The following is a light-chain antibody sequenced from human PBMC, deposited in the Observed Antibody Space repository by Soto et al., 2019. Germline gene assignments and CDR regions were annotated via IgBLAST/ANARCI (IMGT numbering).Light chain of an antibody. Sequence: EIVLTQSPGTLSLSPGERATLSCRASQSVGDCCFAWYQQKPGQAPRLLIYGTSNRATDIPDRFSGGGSGTDFTLTISRLEPEDFAVYYCQLYGSSSYTFGQGTKLEIK. CDR1: QSVGDCC. CDR3: QLYGSSSYT. CDR2: GTS. J-gene: IGKJ2*01. V-gene: IGKV3-20*01.